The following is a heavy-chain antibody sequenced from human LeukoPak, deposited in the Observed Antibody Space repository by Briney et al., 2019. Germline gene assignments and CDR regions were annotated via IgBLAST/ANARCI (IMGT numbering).Heavy chain of an antibody. J-gene: IGHJ2*01. Sequence: SETLSHTCTVSGGSISSYYWSWIRQPPGKGLEWIGYIYYSGSTNYNPSLKSRVTISVDTSKNQFSLKLSSVTAADTAVYYCARKGDYYDSSGYSWYFDLWGRGTLVTVSS. CDR1: GGSISSYY. D-gene: IGHD3-22*01. V-gene: IGHV4-59*01. CDR2: IYYSGST. CDR3: ARKGDYYDSSGYSWYFDL.